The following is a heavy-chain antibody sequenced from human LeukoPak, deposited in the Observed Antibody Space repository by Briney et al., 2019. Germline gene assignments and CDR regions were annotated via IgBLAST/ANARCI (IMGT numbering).Heavy chain of an antibody. Sequence: GGSLRLSCVASGFSISTYWMHWVRQAPGKGLVWVSRINPYGSSTNYADSVKGRFTISRDSATNTVYLQMNSLRADDTAVYYCARGNSGSSGLWDSWGQGTLVTVSS. CDR2: INPYGSST. CDR1: GFSISTYW. V-gene: IGHV3-74*01. J-gene: IGHJ4*02. CDR3: ARGNSGSSGLWDS. D-gene: IGHD1-26*01.